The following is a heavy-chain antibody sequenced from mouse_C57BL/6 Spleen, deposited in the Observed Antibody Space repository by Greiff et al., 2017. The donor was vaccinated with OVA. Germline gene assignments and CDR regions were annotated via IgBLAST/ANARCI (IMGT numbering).Heavy chain of an antibody. J-gene: IGHJ3*01. D-gene: IGHD4-1*01. V-gene: IGHV1-26*01. CDR1: GYTFTDYY. CDR2: INPNNGGT. CDR3: ARRWDGAWFAY. Sequence: VQLKQSGPELVKPGASVKISCKASGYTFTDYYMNWVKQSHGKSLEWIGDINPNNGGTSYNQKFKGKATLTVDKSSSTAYMELRSLTSEDSAVYYCARRWDGAWFAYWGQGTLVTVSA.